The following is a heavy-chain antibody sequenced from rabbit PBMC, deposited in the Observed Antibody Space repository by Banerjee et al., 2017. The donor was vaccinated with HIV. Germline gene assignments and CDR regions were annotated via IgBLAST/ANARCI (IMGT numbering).Heavy chain of an antibody. J-gene: IGHJ4*01. CDR2: IGTGSGST. CDR1: GFSFSSGYY. Sequence: QQLVESGGGLVKPGASLTLTCKASGFSFSSGYYMCWVRQAPGKGLEWIGCIGTGSGSTWYASWAKGRFTISKTSSTTVTLQMTSPTAADTATYFCASGYSDIVFNLWGQGTLVTVS. D-gene: IGHD1-1*01. V-gene: IGHV1S40*01. CDR3: ASGYSDIVFNL.